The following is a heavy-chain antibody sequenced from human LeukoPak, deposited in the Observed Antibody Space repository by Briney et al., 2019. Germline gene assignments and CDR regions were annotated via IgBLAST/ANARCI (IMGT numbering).Heavy chain of an antibody. CDR3: ARPHCTDLDCYGPWAFDV. V-gene: IGHV1-69*13. D-gene: IGHD2-21*02. CDR2: IIPIIGTP. J-gene: IGHJ3*01. CDR1: GGTFSNRI. Sequence: SVKVSCKASGGTFSNRIFSWVRQAPGQGLEWLGAIIPIIGTPNYAQKFRGRVTISADESTTTTYMELSSLRSEDTATYYCARPHCTDLDCYGPWAFDVWGQGTVVTVSS.